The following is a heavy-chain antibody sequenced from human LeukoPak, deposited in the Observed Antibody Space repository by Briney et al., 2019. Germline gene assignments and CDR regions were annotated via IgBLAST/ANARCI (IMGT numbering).Heavy chain of an antibody. Sequence: PSETLSLTCTVSGGSISSSSYYWGWIRQPPGKGLEWIGSIYYSGSTYYNPSLRSRVTISVDTSKNQFSLKLSSVTAADTAVYYCARGRYYDFWSGYYTGMSEAVAAFDYWGQGTLVTVSS. CDR3: ARGRYYDFWSGYYTGMSEAVAAFDY. CDR1: GGSISSSSYY. J-gene: IGHJ4*02. D-gene: IGHD3-3*01. CDR2: IYYSGST. V-gene: IGHV4-39*07.